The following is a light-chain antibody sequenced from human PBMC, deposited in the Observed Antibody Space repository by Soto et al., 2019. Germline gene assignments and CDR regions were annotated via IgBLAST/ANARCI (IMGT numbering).Light chain of an antibody. J-gene: IGKJ1*01. CDR2: RVS. V-gene: IGKV2-30*01. CDR3: QQYHSYSRT. Sequence: VMTQSPISLPVTLGQPASISCRSSQSLVYSDGNTYLYWFQQRPGQSPRRLIYRVSNRDSGVPSRFSGSGSGTEFTLTISSLQPDDIATYYCQQYHSYSRTFGQGTKVDIK. CDR1: QSLVYSDGNTY.